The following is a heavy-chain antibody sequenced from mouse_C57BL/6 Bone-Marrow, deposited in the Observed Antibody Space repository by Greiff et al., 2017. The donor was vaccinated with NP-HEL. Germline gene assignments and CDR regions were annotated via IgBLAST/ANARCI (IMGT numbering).Heavy chain of an antibody. J-gene: IGHJ4*01. CDR2: IWSGGST. CDR1: GFSLTSYG. V-gene: IGHV2-2*01. Sequence: QVQLQQSGPGLVQPSQSLSITCTVSGFSLTSYGVHWVRQSPGKGLEWLGVIWSGGSTDYNAAFISRLSISKDNSKSQVFFKMNSLQADDTAIYYCARSGVRGLYYGNSYYAMDYWGQGTSVTVSS. D-gene: IGHD2-1*01. CDR3: ARSGVRGLYYGNSYYAMDY.